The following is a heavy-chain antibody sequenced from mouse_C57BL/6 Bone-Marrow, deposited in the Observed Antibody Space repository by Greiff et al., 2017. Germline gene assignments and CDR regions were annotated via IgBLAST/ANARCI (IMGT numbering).Heavy chain of an antibody. CDR3: TGQATGDYLDY. D-gene: IGHD3-2*02. V-gene: IGHV6-3*01. CDR1: GFTFSNYW. J-gene: IGHJ2*01. Sequence: EVQGVESGGGLVQPGGSMKLSCVASGFTFSNYWMNWVRQSPEKGLEWVAQIRLKYDNYATHYAESVKGRFTISRDDYKSSVYLQMSNWRAEDTVIYYCTGQATGDYLDYWGQGTTLTAS. CDR2: IRLKYDNYAT.